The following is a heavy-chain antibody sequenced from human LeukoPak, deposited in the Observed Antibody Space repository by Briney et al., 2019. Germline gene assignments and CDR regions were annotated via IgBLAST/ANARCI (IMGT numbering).Heavy chain of an antibody. Sequence: ASVKVSCKASGYSFTSYGFNWVRQAPGRGLEWMGWISAYNGDTNYAQTFQGRVTLTTDTSTSTAYMELTSLRSGDTAVYYCARGMEIAASNWFDPWGQGALVTVSS. CDR1: GYSFTSYG. CDR3: ARGMEIAASNWFDP. J-gene: IGHJ5*02. D-gene: IGHD6-25*01. CDR2: ISAYNGDT. V-gene: IGHV1-18*01.